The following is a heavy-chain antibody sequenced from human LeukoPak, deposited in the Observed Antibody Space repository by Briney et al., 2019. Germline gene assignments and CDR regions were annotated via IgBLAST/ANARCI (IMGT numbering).Heavy chain of an antibody. V-gene: IGHV4-34*01. CDR2: INRSGST. J-gene: IGHJ4*02. Sequence: PSETLSLTCAVYGGSFSGYYWSWIRQPPGKGLEWIGEINRSGSTNYNPSLKSRVTISVDTSKNQFSLKLSSVTAADTAVYYCARGTSSSWSHTFDYWGQGTLVTVSS. CDR1: GGSFSGYY. CDR3: ARGTSSSWSHTFDY. D-gene: IGHD6-13*01.